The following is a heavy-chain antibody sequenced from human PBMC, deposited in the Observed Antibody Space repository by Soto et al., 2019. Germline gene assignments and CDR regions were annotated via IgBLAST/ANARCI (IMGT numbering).Heavy chain of an antibody. D-gene: IGHD2-21*01. CDR1: GFTFSSNA. J-gene: IGHJ4*02. CDR2: IYPDGNNK. V-gene: IGHV3-30-3*01. CDR3: ARDDEGWSDGDLGY. Sequence: QVHLVEPGGGVVQPGGSLRLSCAVSGFTFSSNAMHWVSQPPGKGLEWVAIIYPDGNNKSYTDSVKGRFTTSRDNSKNTRYLQMNSLRVEDTAVYYWARDDEGWSDGDLGYWGQGSLVTFSS.